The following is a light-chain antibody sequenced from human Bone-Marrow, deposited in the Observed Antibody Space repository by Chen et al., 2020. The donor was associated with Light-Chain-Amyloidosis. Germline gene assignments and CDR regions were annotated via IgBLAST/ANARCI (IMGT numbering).Light chain of an antibody. CDR2: EDS. CDR3: CSSSDTDTLI. Sequence: QSALPQPAPVAGSVGQSTTISSTGTSPDVGHYNLVSWYQQHPGEAPKLMIYEDSERPSGVSNRFSGSKSGNTASLTISGLQTEDQADYYCCSSSDTDTLIFGTGTRLTVL. V-gene: IGLV2-23*01. J-gene: IGLJ2*01. CDR1: SPDVGHYNL.